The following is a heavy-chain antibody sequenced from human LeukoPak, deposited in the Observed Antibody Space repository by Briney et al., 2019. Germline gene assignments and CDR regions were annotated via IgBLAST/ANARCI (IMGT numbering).Heavy chain of an antibody. CDR3: ARDVNYYDSSGYSNYFQH. V-gene: IGHV1-18*01. CDR1: GYTFTSYG. D-gene: IGHD3-22*01. CDR2: ISAYNGNT. J-gene: IGHJ1*01. Sequence: VASVKVSCEASGYTFTSYGISWVRQAPGQGLEWMGWISAYNGNTNYAQKLQGRVTMTTDTSTSTAYMELRSLRSDDTAVYYCARDVNYYDSSGYSNYFQHWGQGTLVTVSS.